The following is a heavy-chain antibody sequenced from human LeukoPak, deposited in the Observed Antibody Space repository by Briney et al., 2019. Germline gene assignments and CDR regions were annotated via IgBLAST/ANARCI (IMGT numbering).Heavy chain of an antibody. CDR1: GGSFSGYY. Sequence: SETLSLTCAVYGGSFSGYYWSWIRQPPGKGPEWIGEINHSGSTNYNPSLKSRVTISVDTSKNQSSLKVSSVTAADTAVYYCATGRVVPAAAGNNWFDPWGQGTLVTVSS. J-gene: IGHJ5*02. V-gene: IGHV4-34*01. CDR2: INHSGST. D-gene: IGHD2-2*01. CDR3: ATGRVVPAAAGNNWFDP.